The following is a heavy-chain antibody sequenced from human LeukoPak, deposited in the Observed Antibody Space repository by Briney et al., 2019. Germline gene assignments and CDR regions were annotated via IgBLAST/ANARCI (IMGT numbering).Heavy chain of an antibody. CDR2: TYYRSKWYN. Sequence: SQTLSLICAISGDSVSSNIAAWNWIRQSPSRGLEWLGRTYYRSKWYNDYAVSVKSRITINPDTSKNQFSLQLNSVTPEDTAVYYCAREGMDEWLVRYYFDYWGQGTLVTVSS. J-gene: IGHJ4*02. D-gene: IGHD6-19*01. CDR3: AREGMDEWLVRYYFDY. CDR1: GDSVSSNIAA. V-gene: IGHV6-1*01.